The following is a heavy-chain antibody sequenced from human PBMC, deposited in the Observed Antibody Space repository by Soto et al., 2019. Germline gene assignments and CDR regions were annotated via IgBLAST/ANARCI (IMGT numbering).Heavy chain of an antibody. CDR1: GGSISSSSYY. V-gene: IGHV4-39*01. D-gene: IGHD4-4*01. Sequence: PSETLSLTCTVSGGSISSSSYYWGWIRQPPGKGLEWIGSIYYSGSTYYNPSLKSRVTISVDTSKNQFSLKLSSVTAAETAVYYCASYSNYVRSYYYYMDVWGKGTTVTVSS. CDR3: ASYSNYVRSYYYYMDV. CDR2: IYYSGST. J-gene: IGHJ6*03.